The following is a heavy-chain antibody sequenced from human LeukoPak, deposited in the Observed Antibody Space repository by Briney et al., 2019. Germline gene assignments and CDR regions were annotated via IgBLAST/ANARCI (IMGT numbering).Heavy chain of an antibody. CDR2: IIPIFGTA. V-gene: IGHV1-69*13. CDR1: GGTFSSYA. J-gene: IGHJ6*03. CDR3: ARNYYDSKASQNYYYYYYMDV. D-gene: IGHD3-22*01. Sequence: AASVKVSCKASGGTFSSYAISWVRQAPGQGLEWMGGIIPIFGTANYAQKFQGRVTITADESTSTAYMELSSLRSEDTAVYYCARNYYDSKASQNYYYYYYMDVWGKGTTVTVSS.